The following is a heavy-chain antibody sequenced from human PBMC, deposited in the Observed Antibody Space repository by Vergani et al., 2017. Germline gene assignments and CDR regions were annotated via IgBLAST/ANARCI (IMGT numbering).Heavy chain of an antibody. CDR3: ARAGRRCSSTSCYQTY. J-gene: IGHJ4*02. D-gene: IGHD2-2*01. V-gene: IGHV3-23*01. CDR1: GFTFSSYA. Sequence: EVQLLESGGGLVQPGGSLRLSCAASGFTFSSYAMSWVRQAPGKGLEWVSAISGSGGSTYYADSVKGRFTISRDNSKNTLYLQMNSLRAEDTAVYYCARAGRRCSSTSCYQTYWGQGTLVTVSS. CDR2: ISGSGGST.